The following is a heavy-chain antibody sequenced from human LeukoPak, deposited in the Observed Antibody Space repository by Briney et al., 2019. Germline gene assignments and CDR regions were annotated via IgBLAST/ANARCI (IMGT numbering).Heavy chain of an antibody. D-gene: IGHD2-15*01. J-gene: IGHJ4*02. V-gene: IGHV3-23*01. CDR3: AESGLNRFDY. Sequence: GGSLRLSCAASGFTFSSYAMSWVRQAPGKGLEWVSSISGNGGKTYYADSVKGRFTISRDDSKNTLYLQMNSLRAEDTAVYYCAESGLNRFDYWGQGTLVTVSS. CDR1: GFTFSSYA. CDR2: ISGNGGKT.